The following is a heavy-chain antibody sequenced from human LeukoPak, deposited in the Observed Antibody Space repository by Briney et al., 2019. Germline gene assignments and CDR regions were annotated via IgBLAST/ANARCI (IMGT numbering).Heavy chain of an antibody. CDR1: GGSISSSSYY. D-gene: IGHD1-26*01. CDR3: ARSADSSGSYVN. Sequence: PSQTLSLTCTVSGGSISSSSYYWGWIRQPPGKGLEWIGSIYYSGSTYYNPSLKSRVTISVDTSKNQFSLKLSSVTAADTAVYYCARSADSSGSYVNWGQGTLVTVSS. J-gene: IGHJ4*02. CDR2: IYYSGST. V-gene: IGHV4-39*01.